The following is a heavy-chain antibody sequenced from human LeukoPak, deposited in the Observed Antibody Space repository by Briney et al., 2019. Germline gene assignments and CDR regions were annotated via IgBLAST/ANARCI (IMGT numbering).Heavy chain of an antibody. D-gene: IGHD2-2*02. J-gene: IGHJ4*02. V-gene: IGHV3-64*01. CDR2: ISSNGGST. CDR3: AREYCDTTTCYKTIDY. CDR1: GFTFSYYA. Sequence: GGSLRLSCAASGFTFSYYAMHWVRQAPGKGLEYVSAISSNGGSTYYANSVKGRFTISRDNSKDTLFLQMGSLRAEDMAVYYCAREYCDTTTCYKTIDYWGQGTLVTVSS.